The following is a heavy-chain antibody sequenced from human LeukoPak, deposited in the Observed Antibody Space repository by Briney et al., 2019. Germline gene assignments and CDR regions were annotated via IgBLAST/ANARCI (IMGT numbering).Heavy chain of an antibody. CDR2: ISAYNGNT. Sequence: ASVKVSCKASGYTFTSYGISWVRQAPGQGLEWMGWISAYNGNTNYAQKLQGRVTMTTGTSTSTAYMELRSLRSDDTAVYYCARDTTGAWYDSSGYYYVTQGTGFDYWGQGTLVTVSS. CDR3: ARDTTGAWYDSSGYYYVTQGTGFDY. CDR1: GYTFTSYG. J-gene: IGHJ4*02. D-gene: IGHD3-22*01. V-gene: IGHV1-18*01.